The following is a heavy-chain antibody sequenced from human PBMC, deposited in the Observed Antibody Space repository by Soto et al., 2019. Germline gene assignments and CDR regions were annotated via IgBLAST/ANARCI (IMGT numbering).Heavy chain of an antibody. D-gene: IGHD4-17*01. CDR2: IYWDDDK. Sequence: QITLKESGPPLVKPTQTLTLTCTFSGFSLSTRGVGVGWIRQPPGKALEWLAVIYWDDDKRYSPSLQSRLTIPKDTSKNQVALTMTNMDPVDTATYYCARKNYGDYPTGYWGQGTLVSVSS. CDR3: ARKNYGDYPTGY. CDR1: GFSLSTRGVG. J-gene: IGHJ4*02. V-gene: IGHV2-5*02.